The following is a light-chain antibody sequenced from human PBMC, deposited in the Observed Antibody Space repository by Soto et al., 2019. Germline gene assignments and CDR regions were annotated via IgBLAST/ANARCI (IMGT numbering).Light chain of an antibody. CDR1: QSVSSY. V-gene: IGKV3-11*01. CDR3: QQRSKWPLT. Sequence: EIVLTQSPPTLSLSPGERATLSCRASQSVSSYLAWYQQKPGQAPRLLIYDASNRATGIPARFSGSGSGTAFTLTISSLEPEDFAVYYCQQRSKWPLTFGGGTKVEIK. CDR2: DAS. J-gene: IGKJ4*01.